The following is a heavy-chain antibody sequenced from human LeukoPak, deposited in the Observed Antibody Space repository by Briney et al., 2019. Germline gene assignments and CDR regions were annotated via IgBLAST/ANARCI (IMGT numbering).Heavy chain of an antibody. CDR2: ISSSGSAI. V-gene: IGHV3-48*03. CDR1: GFTFSSYE. J-gene: IGHJ3*02. D-gene: IGHD5-12*01. Sequence: PGGSLRLSCAASGFTFSSYEMNWVRQAPGKGLEWVSYISSSGSAIYYADSVKGRFTISRDNAKDSLYLQMNSLRAEDTAVYYCARASYSGYDVDAFDIWGQGTMVTVSS. CDR3: ARASYSGYDVDAFDI.